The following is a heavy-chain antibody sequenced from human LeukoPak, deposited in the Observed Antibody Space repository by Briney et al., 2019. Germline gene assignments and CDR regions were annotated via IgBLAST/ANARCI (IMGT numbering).Heavy chain of an antibody. Sequence: GGSLRLSCAASGFTFSSYAMSWVRQAPGKGLEWVSAISGSGGSTYYADSVKGRFTISRDNSKNTLYLHMNSLRAEDAAVYYCAKFPGRWLQFGYYDYWGQGTLVTVSS. CDR2: ISGSGGST. J-gene: IGHJ4*02. D-gene: IGHD5-12*01. V-gene: IGHV3-23*01. CDR1: GFTFSSYA. CDR3: AKFPGRWLQFGYYDY.